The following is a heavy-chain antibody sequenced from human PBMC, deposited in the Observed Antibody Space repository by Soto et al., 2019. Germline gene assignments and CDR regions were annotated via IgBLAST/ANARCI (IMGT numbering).Heavy chain of an antibody. CDR1: GAPITWGDYS. Sequence: SETLSLTCALSGAPITWGDYSWNWIRQPPGKGLEWIGYIFHGGSTSYNPSLRSRVTISVDRSRTQFSLKMSSVTAADTSVYYCARGRVVVPVAVMFNCLDPWGQGALVTVS. J-gene: IGHJ5*02. CDR2: IFHGGST. D-gene: IGHD2-2*01. CDR3: ARGRVVVPVAVMFNCLDP. V-gene: IGHV4-30-2*01.